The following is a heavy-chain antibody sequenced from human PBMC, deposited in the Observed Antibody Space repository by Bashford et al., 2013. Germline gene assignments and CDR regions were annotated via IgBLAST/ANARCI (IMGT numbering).Heavy chain of an antibody. Sequence: SSETLSLTCAVYGGSFSGYYWSWIRQPAGKGLEWIGRIYTTGSTNYNPSLKSRVTISVDTSKNQFSLKLSSVTAADTAVYYCARGRYYYGSGSYRINYFDYWGQGTLVTVSS. D-gene: IGHD3-10*01. J-gene: IGHJ4*02. V-gene: IGHV4-59*10. CDR2: IYTTGST. CDR3: ARGRYYYGSGSYRINYFDY. CDR1: GGSFSGYY.